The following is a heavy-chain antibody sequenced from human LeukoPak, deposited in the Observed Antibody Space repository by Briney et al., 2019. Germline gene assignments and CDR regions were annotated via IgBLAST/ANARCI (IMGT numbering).Heavy chain of an antibody. D-gene: IGHD3-3*01. J-gene: IGHJ4*02. CDR3: ARGNTIFGFFDY. V-gene: IGHV1-69*13. CDR2: IIPIFGTA. Sequence: GASVKVSCKASGGTFSSYAISWVRQAPGQGLEWMGGIIPIFGTANYAQKFQGRVTITADESTSTAYMELSSLRSEDTAVYYCARGNTIFGFFDYWGQGTLVTVSS. CDR1: GGTFSSYA.